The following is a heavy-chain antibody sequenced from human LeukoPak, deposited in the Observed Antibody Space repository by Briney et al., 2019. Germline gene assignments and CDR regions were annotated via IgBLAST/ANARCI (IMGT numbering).Heavy chain of an antibody. V-gene: IGHV3-66*01. Sequence: PGGSLRLSCAASGFTVSSNYMSWVRQAPGKGLEWVSVIYSGGSTYYADSVKGRFTISRDNSKNTLYLQMNSLRAEDTAVYYCARGHSSGWYLYFQHWGQGTLVTVSS. D-gene: IGHD6-19*01. CDR2: IYSGGST. CDR1: GFTVSSNY. J-gene: IGHJ1*01. CDR3: ARGHSSGWYLYFQH.